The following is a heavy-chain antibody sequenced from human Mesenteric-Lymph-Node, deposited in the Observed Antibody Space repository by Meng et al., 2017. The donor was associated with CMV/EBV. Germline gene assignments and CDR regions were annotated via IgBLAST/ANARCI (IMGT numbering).Heavy chain of an antibody. CDR1: GGSISSPNW. D-gene: IGHD6-13*01. V-gene: IGHV4-4*02. J-gene: IGHJ4*02. CDR2: IYHSGST. Sequence: SGGSISSPNWWSCVRQPPGKGLEWIGEIYHSGSTNYNPSLKSRVTISVDKSKNHFSLKLSSVTAADTAVYYCARASEQQLVQSFIDYWGQGTLVTVSS. CDR3: ARASEQQLVQSFIDY.